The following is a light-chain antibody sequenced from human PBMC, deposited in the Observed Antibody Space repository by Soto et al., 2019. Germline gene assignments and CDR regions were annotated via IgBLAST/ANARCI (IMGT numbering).Light chain of an antibody. V-gene: IGKV1-13*02. J-gene: IGKJ5*01. CDR1: QGISSA. CDR3: QQFNSYPQS. Sequence: AIQLTQSPSSLSASVGDRVTITCRASQGISSALAWYQQKPGKAPKLLIYDASSLESGVPSRFSGSGSGTDFTLTISSLQPEDFANYYCQQFNSYPQSFGQGTRLEIK. CDR2: DAS.